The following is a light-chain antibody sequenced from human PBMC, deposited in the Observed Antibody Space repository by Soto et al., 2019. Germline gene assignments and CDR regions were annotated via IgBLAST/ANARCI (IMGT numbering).Light chain of an antibody. V-gene: IGLV2-14*01. CDR2: DVS. J-gene: IGLJ1*01. Sequence: QSALTQPASVSGSPGQSTTISCTGTSSDIGGYNCVSWYQQLPGEAPKLIIYDVSDRPSGVSTRFSGSKSGNTASLTISGLQAEDEGDYYCSSFTSRHTYVFGTGTKVTVL. CDR3: SSFTSRHTYV. CDR1: SSDIGGYNC.